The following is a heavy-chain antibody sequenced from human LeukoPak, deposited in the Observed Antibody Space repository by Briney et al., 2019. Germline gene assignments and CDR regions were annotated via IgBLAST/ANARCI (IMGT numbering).Heavy chain of an antibody. D-gene: IGHD2-2*01. CDR2: ISGSGGST. CDR3: AKDLYCSSTSCHLFDS. J-gene: IGHJ4*02. V-gene: IGHV3-23*01. CDR1: GFTFSSYV. Sequence: GGSLRLSCAASGFTFSSYVMSWVRQAPGQGLEWVSAISGSGGSTYYADSVKGRFTISRDGDKNTLYLQMNSLRAEDTAVYYCAKDLYCSSTSCHLFDSWGQGTLVTVSS.